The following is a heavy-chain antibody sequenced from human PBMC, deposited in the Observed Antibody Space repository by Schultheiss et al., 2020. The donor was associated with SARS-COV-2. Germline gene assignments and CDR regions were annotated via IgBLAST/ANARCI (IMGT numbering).Heavy chain of an antibody. Sequence: ASVKVSCKASGYTFTSYYMHWVRQAPGQGLEWMGWINPNSGGTNYAQKFQGRVTMTRDTSISTAYMELSRLRSDDTAVYYCARGNPGVVTYYYMDVWGKGTTVTVSS. D-gene: IGHD3-3*01. J-gene: IGHJ6*03. CDR3: ARGNPGVVTYYYMDV. CDR1: GYTFTSYY. CDR2: INPNSGGT. V-gene: IGHV1-2*02.